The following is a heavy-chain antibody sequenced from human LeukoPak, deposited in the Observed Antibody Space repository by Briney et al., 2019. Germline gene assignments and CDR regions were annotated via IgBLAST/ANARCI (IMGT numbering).Heavy chain of an antibody. CDR3: ARDLGFTMVRGSHYGMDV. CDR1: GFTVSSNY. J-gene: IGHJ6*02. D-gene: IGHD3-10*01. V-gene: IGHV3-66*01. Sequence: GSLRLSCAASGFTVSSNYMSWVRQAPGKGLEWVSVIYSGGSTYYADSVKGRFTISRDNSKNTLYLQMNSLRAEDTAVYYCARDLGFTMVRGSHYGMDVWGQGTTVTVSS. CDR2: IYSGGST.